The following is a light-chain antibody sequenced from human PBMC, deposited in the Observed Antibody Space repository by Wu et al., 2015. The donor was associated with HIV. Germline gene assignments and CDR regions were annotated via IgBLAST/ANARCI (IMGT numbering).Light chain of an antibody. J-gene: IGKJ2*03. Sequence: EVVMTQSPATLSVSPGEGATLSCRASQSVNSKLAWYQQKPGQAPRLLMYGASTRTTAISSRFSGSGSETEFTLTINNVQSEDFAVYYCQQYSNWPFYSFGQGTRLEIK. V-gene: IGKV3-15*01. CDR1: QSVNSK. CDR3: QQYSNWPFYS. CDR2: GAS.